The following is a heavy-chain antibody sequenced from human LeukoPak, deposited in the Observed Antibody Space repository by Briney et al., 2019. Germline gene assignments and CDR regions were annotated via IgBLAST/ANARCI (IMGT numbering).Heavy chain of an antibody. J-gene: IGHJ4*02. V-gene: IGHV3-30*02. CDR2: IRYDGSNK. D-gene: IGHD1-26*01. Sequence: GGSLRLSCAASGFPFSDDWMSWVRQAPGKGLEWVAFIRYDGSNKYYADSVKGRFTISRDNSKNTLYLQMNSLRAEDTAVYYCAREKVVGATTGMAYWGQGTLVTVSS. CDR3: AREKVVGATTGMAY. CDR1: GFPFSDDW.